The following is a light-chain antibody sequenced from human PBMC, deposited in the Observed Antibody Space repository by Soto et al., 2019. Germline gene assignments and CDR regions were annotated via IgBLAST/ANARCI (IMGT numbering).Light chain of an antibody. CDR3: SSYAGTNNHHA. V-gene: IGLV2-8*01. J-gene: IGLJ1*01. CDR2: EVT. Sequence: QSALTQPPSASGSPGESVTISCTGSGSDVGFYNYVSWYQQHPGKVPKLIIYEVTKRPSGVPDRFSGSKSGNTASLTVSGLQADDEADYYCSSYAGTNNHHAFGTGTKVTVL. CDR1: GSDVGFYNY.